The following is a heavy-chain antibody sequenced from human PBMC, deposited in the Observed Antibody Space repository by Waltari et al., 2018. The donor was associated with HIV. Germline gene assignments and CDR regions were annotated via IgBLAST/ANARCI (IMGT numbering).Heavy chain of an antibody. V-gene: IGHV1-2*02. Sequence: QVQLVQYGAEVKKPGASVKVSCKASGSTFTGYSVHWVRQAPGKGLEWMGWIIPKTGGSNTAQKFQGRVTMIRDTSISTAYMELSRLTADDTAVYYCARDNSSGWGDFDCWGQGTLVTVS. D-gene: IGHD6-19*01. CDR1: GSTFTGYS. CDR2: IIPKTGGS. CDR3: ARDNSSGWGDFDC. J-gene: IGHJ4*02.